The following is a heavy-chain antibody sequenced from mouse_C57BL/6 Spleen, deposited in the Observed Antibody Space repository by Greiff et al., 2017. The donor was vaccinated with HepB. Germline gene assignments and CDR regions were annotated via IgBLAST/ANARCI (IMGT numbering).Heavy chain of an antibody. CDR1: GYSITSGYG. CDR3: SRTARIKY. J-gene: IGHJ2*01. D-gene: IGHD1-2*01. Sequence: EVQLQESGPGLVKPSQSLSLTCTVTGYSITSGYGWNWIRQFPGNKLEWMGYISYSGSTNYNPSLNSRISITRDTSKNPFLLQLNSVTTEDTATYYCSRTARIKYWGQGTTLTVSS. V-gene: IGHV3-2*02. CDR2: ISYSGST.